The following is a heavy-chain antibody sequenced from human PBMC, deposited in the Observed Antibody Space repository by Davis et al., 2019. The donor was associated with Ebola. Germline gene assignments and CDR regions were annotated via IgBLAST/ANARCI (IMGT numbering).Heavy chain of an antibody. CDR2: ISGSGART. CDR1: GFRFNTYS. Sequence: GESPQFSCASSGFRFNTYSMSWVRQAPGRGLEWVSSISGSGARTYYAESVKGRFTVSRDNSKNTLYLEMDSLRPGDTAIYYCAKRVEPASPSYFDNWGQGTLVTVSP. D-gene: IGHD1-14*01. CDR3: AKRVEPASPSYFDN. J-gene: IGHJ4*02. V-gene: IGHV3-23*01.